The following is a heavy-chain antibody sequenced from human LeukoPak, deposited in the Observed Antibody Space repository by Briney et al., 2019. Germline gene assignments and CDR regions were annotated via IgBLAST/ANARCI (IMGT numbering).Heavy chain of an antibody. CDR2: INSGGHT. Sequence: PSETLSLTCSVSGGPRSKKNYFWGWIPPPPGKALEWSGSINSGGHTYYNPSLKSRVTISVDTSKNLFSLNVGSMTAADTAVYYCARQIALAGEWAFDIWGQGTKATVSS. J-gene: IGHJ3*02. CDR3: ARQIALAGEWAFDI. D-gene: IGHD6-19*01. CDR1: GGPRSKKNYF. V-gene: IGHV4-39*01.